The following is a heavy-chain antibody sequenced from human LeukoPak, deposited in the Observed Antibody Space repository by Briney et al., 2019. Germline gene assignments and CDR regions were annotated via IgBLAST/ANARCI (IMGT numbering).Heavy chain of an antibody. CDR3: ARDRGGSYSAIDY. D-gene: IGHD1-26*01. CDR1: GFTFSSYS. V-gene: IGHV3-48*04. CDR2: ISSISSTI. J-gene: IGHJ4*02. Sequence: HPGGSLRLSCAASGFTFSSYSMNWVRQAPGKGLEWVSFISSISSTIYYADSVKGRFTISRDNAKNSLYLQMNSLRAEDTAVYYCARDRGGSYSAIDYWGQGTLVTVSS.